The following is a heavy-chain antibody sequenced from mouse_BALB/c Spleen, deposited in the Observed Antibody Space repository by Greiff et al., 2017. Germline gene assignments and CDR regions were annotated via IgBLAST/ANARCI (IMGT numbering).Heavy chain of an antibody. CDR2: ISYDGSN. CDR1: GYSITSGYY. D-gene: IGHD1-1*01. CDR3: AREETYYGSSYYAMGY. V-gene: IGHV3-6*02. J-gene: IGHJ4*01. Sequence: VQLKESGPGLVKPSQSLSLTCSVTGYSITSGYYWNWIRQFPGNKLEWMGYISYDGSNNYNPSLKNRISITRDTSKNQFFLKLNSVTTEDTATYYCAREETYYGSSYYAMGYWGQGTSVTVSS.